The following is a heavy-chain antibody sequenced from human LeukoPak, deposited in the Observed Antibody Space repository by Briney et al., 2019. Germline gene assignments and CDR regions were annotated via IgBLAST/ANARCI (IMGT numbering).Heavy chain of an antibody. D-gene: IGHD1-26*01. CDR2: IRIKVYDGTR. CDR1: GFTFSSYG. V-gene: IGHV3-49*04. J-gene: IGHJ4*02. Sequence: GGSLRLSCAAAGFTFSSYGISWVRQAPGKWLEWVGFIRIKVYDGTREYAASVKDRFIMSRDDSKSIDYLQMNSLKTEDTAVYYCTRSVGATTFFDYWGQGTLVTVTS. CDR3: TRSVGATTFFDY.